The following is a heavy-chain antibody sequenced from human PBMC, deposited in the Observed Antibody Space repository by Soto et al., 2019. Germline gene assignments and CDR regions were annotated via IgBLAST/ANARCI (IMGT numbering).Heavy chain of an antibody. CDR3: AKETATSGGAFDI. V-gene: IGHV3-23*01. D-gene: IGHD1-26*01. Sequence: EVQMLESGGGLVQPGGSLRLSCAASGFICSSYDMSWVRQAPGKGLEWVSTILVGGSTHYEDSVKGRFTISRDGSKNMVYLQMHSLTAGDTAVYYCAKETATSGGAFDICGQGTMVTVSS. J-gene: IGHJ3*02. CDR2: ILVGGST. CDR1: GFICSSYD.